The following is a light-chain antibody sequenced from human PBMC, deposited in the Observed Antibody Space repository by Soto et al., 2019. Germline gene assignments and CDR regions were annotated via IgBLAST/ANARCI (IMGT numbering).Light chain of an antibody. J-gene: IGKJ4*01. CDR2: GAS. Sequence: EIVMTQSPATLSVSPGERATLSCRASQSVSTNLAWYQHKPGQAPRLLIYGASTRATAIPARFSGSGSGTEFTLTISSLQSEDFAVYYCQQYNKWPLTFVGGTKVEIK. V-gene: IGKV3-15*01. CDR1: QSVSTN. CDR3: QQYNKWPLT.